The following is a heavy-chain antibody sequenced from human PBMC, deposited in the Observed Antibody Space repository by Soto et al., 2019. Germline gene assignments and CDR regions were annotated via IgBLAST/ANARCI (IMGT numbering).Heavy chain of an antibody. J-gene: IGHJ4*02. D-gene: IGHD1-1*01. CDR3: ARLRSLERYFDY. V-gene: IGHV4-39*01. CDR1: GGSISSSSYY. Sequence: SETLSLTCTVSGGSISSSSYYWGWIRQPPGKGLEWIVSIYFSVSTYYNPSLNSRVTISVDTSKNQFPLKLSSVAAADMAVYYCARLRSLERYFDYWGQGTLVTVSS. CDR2: IYFSVST.